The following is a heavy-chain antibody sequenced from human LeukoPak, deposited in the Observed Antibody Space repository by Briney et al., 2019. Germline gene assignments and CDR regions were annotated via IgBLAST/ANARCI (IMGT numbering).Heavy chain of an antibody. V-gene: IGHV3-23*01. J-gene: IGHJ4*02. Sequence: GGSLRLSCAASAFSFSSYAMSWVRQAPGKGLEWVSAISDSGRRTYYADSVKGRFKISRDNSKNTLHLQMNSLRAEDTAVYYCVKEASYSYGHYWGQGTLVTVSS. D-gene: IGHD5-18*01. CDR2: ISDSGRRT. CDR1: AFSFSSYA. CDR3: VKEASYSYGHY.